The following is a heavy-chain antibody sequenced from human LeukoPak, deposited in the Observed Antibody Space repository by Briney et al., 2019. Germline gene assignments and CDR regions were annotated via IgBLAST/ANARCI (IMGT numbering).Heavy chain of an antibody. J-gene: IGHJ6*02. CDR3: ARDLTAPVYYYYGMDV. CDR1: GGTFSSYA. Sequence: ASVKVSCKASGGTFSSYAISWVRQAPGQGLEWMGGIIPIFGTANYAQKFQGRVTITADESTSTAYMELSSLRSEDTAVYYCARDLTAPVYYYYGMDVWGQGTTVTVSS. CDR2: IIPIFGTA. V-gene: IGHV1-69*13.